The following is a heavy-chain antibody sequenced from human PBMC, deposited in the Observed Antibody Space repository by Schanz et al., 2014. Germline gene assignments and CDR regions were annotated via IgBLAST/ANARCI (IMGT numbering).Heavy chain of an antibody. V-gene: IGHV1-18*01. CDR3: ARSGSSNWYFFDY. CDR2: ISPYNGNT. CDR1: GYTLSAYS. Sequence: QVQLIQSGAEVKKPGASVKVSCKASGYTLSAYSLHWVRQAPGQGLEWMGWISPYNGNTNYAQKLQGRVTMTTDTSTSTAYMELRSLRSEDTAVYYCARSGSSNWYFFDYWGQGTLVTVSS. D-gene: IGHD6-13*01. J-gene: IGHJ4*02.